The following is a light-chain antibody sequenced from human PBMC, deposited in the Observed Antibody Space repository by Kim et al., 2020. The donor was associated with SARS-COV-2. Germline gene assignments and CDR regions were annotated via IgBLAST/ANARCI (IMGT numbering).Light chain of an antibody. Sequence: ALGQTVRITCQGDSLRTYYASWYQQKPGQAPVLVIYGKNNRPSGIPDRFSGSSSGNTASLTITGAQAEDEADYYCNSRDISSKVVFGGGTQLTVL. CDR3: NSRDISSKVV. J-gene: IGLJ2*01. CDR1: SLRTYY. CDR2: GKN. V-gene: IGLV3-19*01.